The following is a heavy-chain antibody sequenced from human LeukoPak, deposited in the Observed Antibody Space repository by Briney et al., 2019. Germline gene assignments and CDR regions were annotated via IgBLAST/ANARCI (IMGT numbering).Heavy chain of an antibody. CDR2: INPNSGGT. Sequence: GASVKVSCKASGYTFTGYYMHWVRQAPGQGLEWMGWINPNSGGTNYAQKFQGRVTMTRDTSISTAYMELSRLRSDDTAVYYCARGGVLETIVVVPAEDYWGQGTLVTVSS. CDR3: ARGGVLETIVVVPAEDY. J-gene: IGHJ4*02. V-gene: IGHV1-2*02. CDR1: GYTFTGYY. D-gene: IGHD2-2*01.